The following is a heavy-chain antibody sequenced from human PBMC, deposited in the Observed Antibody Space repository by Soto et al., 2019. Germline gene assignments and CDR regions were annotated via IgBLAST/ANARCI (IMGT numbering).Heavy chain of an antibody. Sequence: KPSETLSLTCTVSGGSISSGDYYWSWIRQPPGKGLEWIGYIYYSGSTYYNPSLKSRVTISVDTSKNQFSLKLSSVTAADTAVYYCARGRGYSGYDWFDYWGQGTLVTVSS. J-gene: IGHJ4*02. V-gene: IGHV4-30-4*01. CDR2: IYYSGST. D-gene: IGHD5-12*01. CDR3: ARGRGYSGYDWFDY. CDR1: GGSISSGDYY.